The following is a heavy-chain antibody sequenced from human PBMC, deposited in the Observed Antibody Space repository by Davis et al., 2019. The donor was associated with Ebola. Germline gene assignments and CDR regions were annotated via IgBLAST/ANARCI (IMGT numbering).Heavy chain of an antibody. V-gene: IGHV1-2*02. J-gene: IGHJ4*02. D-gene: IGHD5-24*01. Sequence: ASVKVSCKASGYTFTGYYMHWVRQAPGQGLEWMGWINPNSGGTNYAQKFQGRVTMTRDTSISTAYMELSRLRSDDTAVYYCARDPMATEYYFDYWGQGTLVTVSS. CDR2: INPNSGGT. CDR1: GYTFTGYY. CDR3: ARDPMATEYYFDY.